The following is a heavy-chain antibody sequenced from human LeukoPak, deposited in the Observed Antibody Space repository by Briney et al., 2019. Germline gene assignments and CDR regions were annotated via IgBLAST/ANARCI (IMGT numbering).Heavy chain of an antibody. D-gene: IGHD2-21*01. CDR2: ISKSDGST. J-gene: IGHJ4*02. Sequence: HPGGSLRLSCAASGFTFSSYAMTWVRQAPGKGLAWVSSISKSDGSTYYADSVKDRFTISRDNSKNTVYLHMDSLRVEDTAIYYCARGALIPDFRGQGTLVTVSS. CDR1: GFTFSSYA. V-gene: IGHV3-23*01. CDR3: ARGALIPDF.